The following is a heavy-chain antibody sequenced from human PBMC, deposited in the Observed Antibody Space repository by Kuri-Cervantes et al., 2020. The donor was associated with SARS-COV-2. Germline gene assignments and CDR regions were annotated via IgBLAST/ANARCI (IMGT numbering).Heavy chain of an antibody. CDR1: GFTFSSYE. Sequence: GESLKISCAASGFTFSSYEMSWVRQAPGKGLEWVSAISGSGGGTYYADSVKGRFTISRDNSKNTLYLQMNSLRAEDTAVYYCAKTTMVQGVIISGWIDYWGQGTLVTVSS. CDR3: AKTTMVQGVIISGWIDY. CDR2: ISGSGGGT. D-gene: IGHD3-10*01. J-gene: IGHJ4*02. V-gene: IGHV3-23*01.